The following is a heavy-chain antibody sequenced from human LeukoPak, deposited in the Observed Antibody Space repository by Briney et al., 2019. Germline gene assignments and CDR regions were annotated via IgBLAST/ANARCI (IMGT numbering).Heavy chain of an antibody. J-gene: IGHJ4*02. D-gene: IGHD2-2*01. Sequence: PSETLSLTCTVSGGSISSYYWSWIRQPAGKGREWIGRIYTSGSTNYNPSLKSRVTMSVDTSKNQFSLKLSSVTAADTAVYYCARDKNQLLGIGFDYWGQGTLVTVSS. CDR1: GGSISSYY. CDR2: IYTSGST. V-gene: IGHV4-4*07. CDR3: ARDKNQLLGIGFDY.